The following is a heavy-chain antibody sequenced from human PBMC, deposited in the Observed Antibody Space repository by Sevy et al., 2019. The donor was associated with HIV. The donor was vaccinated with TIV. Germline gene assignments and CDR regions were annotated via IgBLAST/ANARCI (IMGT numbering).Heavy chain of an antibody. CDR2: ISGSGDDR. V-gene: IGHV3-23*01. CDR1: GFIFSNYA. Sequence: GGSLRLSCTASGFIFSNYAMTWVRQAPGKGLEWVSGISGSGDDRYYADSVKGRFTISRDNSNNTLSLQMNSLRAEDTAIYDCAKSRGGTLISAQNYWGQGTLVTVSS. CDR3: AKSRGGTLISAQNY. J-gene: IGHJ4*02. D-gene: IGHD6-6*01.